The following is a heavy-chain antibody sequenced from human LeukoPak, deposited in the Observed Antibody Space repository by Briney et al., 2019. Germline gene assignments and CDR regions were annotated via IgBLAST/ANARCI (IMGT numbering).Heavy chain of an antibody. V-gene: IGHV3-21*01. J-gene: IGHJ4*02. D-gene: IGHD3-9*01. CDR3: GREDDFLPGSFDY. CDR2: ISSSSSYI. CDR1: GFTFSSYS. Sequence: PGGSLRLSCAASGFTFSSYSMNWVRQAPGKGLEWVSSISSSSSYIYYADSVKGRFTISRDNAKNSLYLQMNSLRAEDTAVYYCGREDDFLPGSFDYGGQEPLVPVS.